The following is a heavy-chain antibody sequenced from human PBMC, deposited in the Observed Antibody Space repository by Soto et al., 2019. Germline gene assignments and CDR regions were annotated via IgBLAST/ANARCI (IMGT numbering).Heavy chain of an antibody. D-gene: IGHD2-2*01. J-gene: IGHJ3*02. V-gene: IGHV5-51*01. CDR3: ATQLATSLDAFDI. CDR2: VYPGDPDI. Sequence: EVQLVQSGAEVKKPGESLKISCKASGYTFTAYWIGWVRQMPGKGLEWMGIVYPGDPDIRYSPSFQGQVTISADKSITTAYLQWITLKASDTAMYYCATQLATSLDAFDIWGQGTLVTVSS. CDR1: GYTFTAYW.